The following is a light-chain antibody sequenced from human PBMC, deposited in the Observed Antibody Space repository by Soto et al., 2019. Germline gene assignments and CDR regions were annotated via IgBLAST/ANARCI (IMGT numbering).Light chain of an antibody. CDR1: SSGVGGYNY. CDR2: DVN. V-gene: IGLV2-11*01. CDR3: CSYAGSRMV. Sequence: QSALTQPRSVSGSPGQSVTISCTGTSSGVGGYNYVSWYQHHPGKAPKLIIYDVNKRPSGVPDRFSGSKSGNTASLTISGLQADDEADYYCCSYAGSRMVFGGGTKLTVL. J-gene: IGLJ2*01.